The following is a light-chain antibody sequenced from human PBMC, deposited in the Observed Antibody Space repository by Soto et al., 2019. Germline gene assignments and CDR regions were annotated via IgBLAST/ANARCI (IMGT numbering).Light chain of an antibody. CDR3: QEYNNWPPSIT. J-gene: IGKJ5*01. CDR1: QSVSSN. Sequence: EIVLTQSPATLSVSPGERATLSCRASQSVSSNLAWYQQKPCQPPRLLIYDSSTRANGIPARFSGSGSGTEFARTISILQSEDFAVYYCQEYNNWPPSITFGRGTRLEIK. CDR2: DSS. V-gene: IGKV3-15*01.